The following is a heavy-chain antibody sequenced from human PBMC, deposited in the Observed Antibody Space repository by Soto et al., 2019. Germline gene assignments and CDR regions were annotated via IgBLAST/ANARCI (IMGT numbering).Heavy chain of an antibody. CDR1: GFTFSNFG. D-gene: IGHD3-22*01. CDR2: ISHDYNIN. Sequence: QVQLVESGGTVIQPGRSLRLSCAASGFTFSNFGMHWVRQAPGTRLEWVAVISHDYNINAYTDSVKRLSVISRDTFKISLDLQMNSLKPEVTAVYSCATLTRIGWHHYYYGMGTWGQGTTVTVSS. J-gene: IGHJ6*02. V-gene: IGHV3-30*03. CDR3: ATLTRIGWHHYYYGMGT.